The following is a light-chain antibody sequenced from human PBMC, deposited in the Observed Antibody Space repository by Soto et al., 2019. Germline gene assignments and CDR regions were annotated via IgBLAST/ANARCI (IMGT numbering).Light chain of an antibody. CDR2: DAS. CDR1: QSVSTR. CDR3: QQYRVYWT. Sequence: DIQLTQSPSSLSASVGDRVTLLCRASQSVSTRLAWYQRKPGKAPKVLIYDASSWAGGVPSRFTGSGSGTEFTLTINSLQHDDFATYYCQQYRVYWTFGQGTKVDIK. V-gene: IGKV1-5*02. J-gene: IGKJ1*01.